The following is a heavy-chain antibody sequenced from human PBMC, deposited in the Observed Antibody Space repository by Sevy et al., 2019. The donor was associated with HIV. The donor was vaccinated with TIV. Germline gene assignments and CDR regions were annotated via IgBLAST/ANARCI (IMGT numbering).Heavy chain of an antibody. D-gene: IGHD2-2*01. CDR1: GFTFSSYW. Sequence: GGSLRLSCAVSGFTFSSYWMSWVRQAPGKGLEWVANIKQDGGAQYYVDSVKGRFAISRDNAKNSLFLQMNSLRVEGTAVYYCARSTNSAALDYWGQGTPVTVSS. V-gene: IGHV3-7*01. J-gene: IGHJ4*02. CDR2: IKQDGGAQ. CDR3: ARSTNSAALDY.